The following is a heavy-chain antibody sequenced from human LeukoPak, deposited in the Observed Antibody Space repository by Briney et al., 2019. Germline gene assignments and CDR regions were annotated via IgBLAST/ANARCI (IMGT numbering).Heavy chain of an antibody. CDR3: ARGSWGCSLTSCYGWFDP. D-gene: IGHD2-2*01. Sequence: PSETLSLTCAVYGGSFSGYYWSWIRQPPGKGLEWIGEINHSGSTNYNPSLKSRVTISVDTSKNQFSLKLSSVTAADTAVYYCARGSWGCSLTSCYGWFDPWGQGTLVTVSS. CDR2: INHSGST. J-gene: IGHJ5*02. V-gene: IGHV4-34*01. CDR1: GGSFSGYY.